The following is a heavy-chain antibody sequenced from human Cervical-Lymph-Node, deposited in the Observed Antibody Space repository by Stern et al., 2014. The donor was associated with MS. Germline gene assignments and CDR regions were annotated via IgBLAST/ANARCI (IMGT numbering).Heavy chain of an antibody. D-gene: IGHD3-10*01. J-gene: IGHJ5*02. CDR1: GYDFTRYD. Sequence: QVQLVESGAEVKKPGASVKVSCKTSGYDFTRYDIHWVRQAPGQGLAWMGLIVPGVGSTTYAPMWQGRVAMTRDTFATTVYLEMRSLRSEDTAVYYCARSGLGGAVGSWGQGTLVTVSA. CDR2: IVPGVGST. CDR3: ARSGLGGAVGS. V-gene: IGHV1-46*04.